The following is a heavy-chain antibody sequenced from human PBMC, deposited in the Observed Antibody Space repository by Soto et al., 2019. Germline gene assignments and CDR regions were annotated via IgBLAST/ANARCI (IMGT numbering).Heavy chain of an antibody. CDR1: GGSISSCGYY. V-gene: IGHV4-31*03. D-gene: IGHD1-26*01. CDR3: ARGGRNDAFDI. Sequence: PSETLSLTCTVSGGSISSCGYYWSWIRQHPGKGLEWIGYIYYSGSTYYNPSLKSRVTISVDTSKNQFSLKLSSVTAADTAVYYCARGGRNDAFDIWGQGTMVTVSS. J-gene: IGHJ3*02. CDR2: IYYSGST.